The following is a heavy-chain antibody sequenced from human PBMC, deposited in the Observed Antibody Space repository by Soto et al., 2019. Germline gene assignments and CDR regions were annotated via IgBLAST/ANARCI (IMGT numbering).Heavy chain of an antibody. V-gene: IGHV4-30-4*01. D-gene: IGHD4-17*01. CDR1: GGSISSGDYY. J-gene: IGHJ3*02. CDR2: IYYSGST. CDR3: VRETTSKTDYAI. Sequence: SETLSLTCTVSGGSISSGDYYWSWIRQPPGKGLEWIGYIYYSGSTYYNPSLKSRVTISVDTSKNQFSLKLSSVTAADTAVYYCVRETTSKTDYAIWGQGTMVTVSS.